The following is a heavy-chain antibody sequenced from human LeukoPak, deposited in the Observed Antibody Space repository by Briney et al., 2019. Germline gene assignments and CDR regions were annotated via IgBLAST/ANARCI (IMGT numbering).Heavy chain of an antibody. CDR1: GYTFTDYY. CDR3: ARDPWGGDIVVVPAAIHDP. Sequence: ASVKVSCKASGYTFTDYYIHWVRQAPGQGLEWMGRINPNSGGTDYAQKFQGRVTMTRDTSISTAYMELSRLRSDDTAVFYCARDPWGGDIVVVPAAIHDPWGQGTLVTVSS. J-gene: IGHJ5*02. D-gene: IGHD2-2*01. V-gene: IGHV1-2*06. CDR2: INPNSGGT.